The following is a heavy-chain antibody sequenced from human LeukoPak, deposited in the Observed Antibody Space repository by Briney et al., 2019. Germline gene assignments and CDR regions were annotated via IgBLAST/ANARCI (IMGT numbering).Heavy chain of an antibody. D-gene: IGHD3-22*01. J-gene: IGHJ3*02. CDR3: ARKYYYDEGAAFDI. Sequence: GRSLRLSCAPSGFTFSSYGMHWVRQAPGKGLEWVAVIWYDGSNKYYADSVKGRFTISRDNSKNTLYLQMNSLRAEDTAVYYCARKYYYDEGAAFDIWGQGTMVTVSS. CDR2: IWYDGSNK. CDR1: GFTFSSYG. V-gene: IGHV3-33*01.